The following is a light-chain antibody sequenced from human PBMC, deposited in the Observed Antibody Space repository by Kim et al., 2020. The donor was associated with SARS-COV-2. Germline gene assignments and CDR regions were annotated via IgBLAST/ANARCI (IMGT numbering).Light chain of an antibody. CDR2: DAS. V-gene: IGKV3-11*01. J-gene: IGKJ4*01. Sequence: LSPGERATLSCRASQSVNNYLAWYQQRHGQAPRLLIYDASNTATGIPARFSGSGSGTDFTLTISSLEPEVAAVYYCQHRSSWPRTFGGGTKVDIK. CDR3: QHRSSWPRT. CDR1: QSVNNY.